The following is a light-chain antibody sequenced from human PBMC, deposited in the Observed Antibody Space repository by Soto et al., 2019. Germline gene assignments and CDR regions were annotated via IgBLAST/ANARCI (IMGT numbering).Light chain of an antibody. CDR1: QSIRSD. CDR2: TTS. J-gene: IGKJ1*01. Sequence: DIQMTQSPSSLSASVGDRVTITCRASQSIRSDLNWYQQRPGKAPKLLIYTTSNLESGVPSRFSGSGSGTDFTLTISNLQPEDFGTYFCQQGFSRPRTFGLGTTVEVK. V-gene: IGKV1-39*01. CDR3: QQGFSRPRT.